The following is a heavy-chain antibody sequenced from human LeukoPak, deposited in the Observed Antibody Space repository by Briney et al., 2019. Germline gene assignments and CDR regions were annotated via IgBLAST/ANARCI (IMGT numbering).Heavy chain of an antibody. J-gene: IGHJ5*02. CDR1: GGSISSGGYS. CDR3: ARGRRSSWYPRRGWFDP. D-gene: IGHD6-13*01. Sequence: SETLSLTCAVSGGSISSGGYSWSWIRQPPGKGLEWIGEINHSGSTNYNPSLKSRVTISVDTSKNQFSLKLSSVTAADTAVYYCARGRRSSWYPRRGWFDPWGQGTLVTVSS. V-gene: IGHV4-30-2*01. CDR2: INHSGST.